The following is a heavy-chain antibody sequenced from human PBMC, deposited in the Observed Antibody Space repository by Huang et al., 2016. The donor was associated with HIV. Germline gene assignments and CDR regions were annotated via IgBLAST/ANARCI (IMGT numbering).Heavy chain of an antibody. V-gene: IGHV4-34*02. CDR3: AREIMISFGGPFDS. CDR2: INQAGVT. Sequence: QVQLEQWGAGLLKPSETLSLTCAVYGGSFSGYFWNWIRQSPGKGLEWIGQINQAGVTDDNPSLKSRATISVDTSKNQFSLRLTSVTAADTAIYYCAREIMISFGGPFDSWGHGNLVTVSS. D-gene: IGHD3-16*01. J-gene: IGHJ5*01. CDR1: GGSFSGYF.